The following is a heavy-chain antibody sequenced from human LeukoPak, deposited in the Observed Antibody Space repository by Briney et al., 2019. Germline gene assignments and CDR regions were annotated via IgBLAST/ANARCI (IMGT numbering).Heavy chain of an antibody. Sequence: PSETLSLTCTVSGGSISSYYWSWIRQPPGRGLEWIGYIYYSGSTKYKPSLKSRVTISVDTSKNQFSLKLSSVTAADTAVYYCARHADSSSWYLGFDYWGQGTLVTVSS. J-gene: IGHJ4*02. CDR1: GGSISSYY. CDR2: IYYSGST. D-gene: IGHD6-13*01. V-gene: IGHV4-59*08. CDR3: ARHADSSSWYLGFDY.